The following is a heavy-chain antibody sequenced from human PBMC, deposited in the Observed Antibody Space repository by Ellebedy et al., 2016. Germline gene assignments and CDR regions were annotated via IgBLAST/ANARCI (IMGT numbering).Heavy chain of an antibody. Sequence: GESLKISCAASGFTFNDYTMNWVRQAPGKGLEWVSAISSSSDSMHYSDSVKGRFTISRDNAENSLYLQMNSLRAEDTAVYYCARDGKVARRNWFDPWGQGTLVTVSS. CDR3: ARDGKVARRNWFDP. CDR1: GFTFNDYT. D-gene: IGHD5-12*01. CDR2: ISSSSDSM. J-gene: IGHJ5*02. V-gene: IGHV3-21*01.